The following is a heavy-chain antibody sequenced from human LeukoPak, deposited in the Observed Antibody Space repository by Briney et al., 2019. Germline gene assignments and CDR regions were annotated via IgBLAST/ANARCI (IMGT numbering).Heavy chain of an antibody. V-gene: IGHV3-30*03. CDR3: TRDAYNFNDFDY. D-gene: IGHD5-24*01. J-gene: IGHJ4*02. CDR2: VSSHGNDG. CDR1: GFTFSSYG. Sequence: QPGRSLRLSCAASGFTFSSYGMHWVRQAPGKGLEWVAVVSSHGNDGYYADSVKGRFTISRDNSKNTLYLQIDSLRAEDTAIYYCTRDAYNFNDFDYWGQGTLVTVSS.